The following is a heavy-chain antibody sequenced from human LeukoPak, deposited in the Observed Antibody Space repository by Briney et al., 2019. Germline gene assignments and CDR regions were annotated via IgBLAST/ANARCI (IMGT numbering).Heavy chain of an antibody. D-gene: IGHD1-1*01. J-gene: IGHJ4*02. CDR1: GGSISSYY. CDR3: ATKASPGFFDS. V-gene: IGHV4-59*01. CDR2: IYYTGSA. Sequence: SETLSLTCTVSGGSISSYYWSWIRQPPGKGLEWIGCIYYTGSATYSPSLESRVAISVDTSKNQFSLRLTSMTAADTAVYYCATKASPGFFDSWGQGTLVTVSS.